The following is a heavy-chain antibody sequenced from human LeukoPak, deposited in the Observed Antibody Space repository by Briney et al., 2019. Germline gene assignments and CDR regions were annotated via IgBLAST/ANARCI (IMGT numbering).Heavy chain of an antibody. V-gene: IGHV3-11*01. CDR3: ARDYRSTFDY. Sequence: GGSLRLSCAASGFTFSDYYMSWIRQAPGRGLEWVSYISSSGTTISYTDSVKGRFTISRDNAKNSLYLQMNSLRAEDTAVYYCARDYRSTFDYWGQGTLVTVSS. D-gene: IGHD1-26*01. CDR1: GFTFSDYY. J-gene: IGHJ4*02. CDR2: ISSSGTTI.